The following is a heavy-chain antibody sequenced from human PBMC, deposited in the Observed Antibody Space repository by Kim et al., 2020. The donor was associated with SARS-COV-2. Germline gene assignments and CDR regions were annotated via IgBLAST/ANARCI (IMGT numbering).Heavy chain of an antibody. CDR2: ISSSSSTI. V-gene: IGHV3-48*04. J-gene: IGHJ3*02. Sequence: GGSLRLSCAASGFTFSSYSMNWVRQAPGKGLEWVSYISSSSSTIYYADSVKDRFTISRDNAKNSLYLQMNSLRAEDTAVYYCARDRLLQRAFDIWGQGTMCTVSS. CDR3: ARDRLLQRAFDI. D-gene: IGHD4-17*01. CDR1: GFTFSSYS.